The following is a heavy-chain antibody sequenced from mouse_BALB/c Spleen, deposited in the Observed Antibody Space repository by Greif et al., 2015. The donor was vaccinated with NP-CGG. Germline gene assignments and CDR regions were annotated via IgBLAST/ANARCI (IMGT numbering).Heavy chain of an antibody. CDR1: GYTFTSYW. Sequence: QVQLQQSGAELAKPGASVKMSCKASGYTFTSYWMHWVKQRPGQGLEWIGYINPSTGYTEYNQKFKDKATLNADKSSSTAYMQLSSLTSEDSAVYYCARLGLGAYWGQGTLVTVSA. CDR2: INPSTGYT. J-gene: IGHJ3*01. CDR3: ARLGLGAY. D-gene: IGHD4-1*01. V-gene: IGHV1-7*01.